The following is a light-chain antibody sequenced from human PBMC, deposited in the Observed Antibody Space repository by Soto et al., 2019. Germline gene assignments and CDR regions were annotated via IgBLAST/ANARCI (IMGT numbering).Light chain of an antibody. CDR3: QQFNRFPVT. CDR1: QGISSA. V-gene: IGKV1-13*02. CDR2: HAS. J-gene: IGKJ3*01. Sequence: AIQLTQSPSPLSASVGDRVTLTCRASQGISSALAWYQQKPGKAPNLLIYHASSLESGVPSRFSGSGSGTDFTLAISSLQPEDFATYYCQQFNRFPVTFGPGTKVDLK.